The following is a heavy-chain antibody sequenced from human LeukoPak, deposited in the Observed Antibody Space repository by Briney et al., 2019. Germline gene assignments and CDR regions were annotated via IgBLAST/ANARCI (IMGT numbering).Heavy chain of an antibody. Sequence: GESLKISCKGSGYSFTSYWIGWVRQMPGKGLEWMGIIYPGDSDTRYSPSFQGQVTISADKSIGTAYLQWSSLKASDTAMYYCARLKRVSGHSVTTSGDAFDIWGQGTMVTVSS. CDR2: IYPGDSDT. CDR1: GYSFTSYW. CDR3: ARLKRVSGHSVTTSGDAFDI. J-gene: IGHJ3*02. V-gene: IGHV5-51*01. D-gene: IGHD4-17*01.